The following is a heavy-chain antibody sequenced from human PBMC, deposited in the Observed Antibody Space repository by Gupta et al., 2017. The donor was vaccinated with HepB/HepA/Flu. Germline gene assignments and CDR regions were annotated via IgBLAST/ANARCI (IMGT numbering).Heavy chain of an antibody. CDR3: TTVGRITMVRATRY. D-gene: IGHD3-10*01. V-gene: IGHV3-15*01. Sequence: EVQLVESGGGLVKPVGSLRLSCAAYGFTFSNAWMSWVRQAPGKGLEWVGRIKSKTDGGTTDYAAPVKGRFTISRDDSKNTLYLQMNSLKTEDTAVYYCTTVGRITMVRATRYWGQGTLVTVSS. CDR1: GFTFSNAW. J-gene: IGHJ4*02. CDR2: IKSKTDGGTT.